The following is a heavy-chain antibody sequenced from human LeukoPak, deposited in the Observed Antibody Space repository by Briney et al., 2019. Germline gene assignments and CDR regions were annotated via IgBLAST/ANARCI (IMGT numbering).Heavy chain of an antibody. J-gene: IGHJ2*01. CDR1: GFTFDDYG. Sequence: GSLRLSCAASGFTFDDYGMSWVRQAPGKGLEWVSGINWNGGSTGYADSVKGRFTISRDNAKNSLYLQMNSLRAEDTALYYCARGLRATVTLFGWYFDLWGRGTLVTVSS. CDR2: INWNGGST. D-gene: IGHD4-17*01. CDR3: ARGLRATVTLFGWYFDL. V-gene: IGHV3-20*04.